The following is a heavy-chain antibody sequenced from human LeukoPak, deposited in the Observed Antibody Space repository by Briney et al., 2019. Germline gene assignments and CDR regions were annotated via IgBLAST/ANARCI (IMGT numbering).Heavy chain of an antibody. D-gene: IGHD3-22*01. CDR1: GGSIRSGGYS. V-gene: IGHV4-30-2*01. Sequence: SETLSLTCAVSGGSIRSGGYSWSWIRQPPGKGLEWIGYIYHSGSTYYNPSLKSRVTISVDRSKNQFSLKLSSVTAAGTAVYYCARVPYDSSGYYYDYWGQGTLVTVSS. CDR2: IYHSGST. J-gene: IGHJ4*02. CDR3: ARVPYDSSGYYYDY.